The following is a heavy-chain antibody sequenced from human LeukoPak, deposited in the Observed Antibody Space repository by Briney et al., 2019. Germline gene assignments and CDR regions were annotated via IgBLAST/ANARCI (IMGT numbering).Heavy chain of an antibody. D-gene: IGHD2-15*01. CDR3: ARDGDITTYAFDI. CDR1: GFTFSSYE. V-gene: IGHV3-48*03. Sequence: GGSLRLSCAASGFTFSSYEMNWVRQAPGKGLEWVSYISSSGSTIYYADSVKGRFTISRDNAKNSLYLQMNSLRAEDTAVYYCARDGDITTYAFDIWGQGTMVTVSS. CDR2: ISSSGSTI. J-gene: IGHJ3*02.